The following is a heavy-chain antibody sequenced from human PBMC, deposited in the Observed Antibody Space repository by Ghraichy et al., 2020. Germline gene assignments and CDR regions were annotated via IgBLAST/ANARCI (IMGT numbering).Heavy chain of an antibody. CDR2: INPNSGGT. D-gene: IGHD2-2*01. J-gene: IGHJ6*02. CDR3: ASPGYCSSTSCPDYYGMDV. V-gene: IGHV1-2*04. CDR1: GYTFTGYY. Sequence: ASVKVSCKASGYTFTGYYMHWVRQAPGQGLEWMGWINPNSGGTNYAQKFQGWVTMTRDTSISTAYMELSRLRSDDTAVYYCASPGYCSSTSCPDYYGMDVWGQGTTVTVSS.